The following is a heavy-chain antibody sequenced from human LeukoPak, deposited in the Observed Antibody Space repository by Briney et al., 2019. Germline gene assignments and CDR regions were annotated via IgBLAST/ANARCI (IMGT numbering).Heavy chain of an antibody. CDR1: GFTVSSNY. D-gene: IGHD3-10*01. CDR2: IYDGGST. V-gene: IGHV3-53*01. Sequence: SGGSLRLSCAASGFTVSSNYMSWVRQAPGKGLEWVSVIYDGGSTYYADSVKGRFTISRDNSKNTLYLQMNSLRAEDTAVYYCARDLGRAGVYYYDGMDVWGQGTTVTVSS. J-gene: IGHJ6*02. CDR3: ARDLGRAGVYYYDGMDV.